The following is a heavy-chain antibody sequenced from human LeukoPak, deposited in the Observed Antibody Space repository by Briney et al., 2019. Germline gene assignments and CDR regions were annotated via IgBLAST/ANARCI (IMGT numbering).Heavy chain of an antibody. CDR3: ARVSSSGWYRYFDY. D-gene: IGHD6-19*01. CDR1: GYTFTGYY. CDR2: INPNSGGT. V-gene: IGHV1-2*02. J-gene: IGHJ4*02. Sequence: ASVKVSCKASGYTFTGYYMHWVRQAPGQGLEWMGWINPNSGGTNYAQKFQGRVTMTRDTSISTAYMELSRLRSDDTAVYYCARVSSSGWYRYFDYWGQGTLVTVSS.